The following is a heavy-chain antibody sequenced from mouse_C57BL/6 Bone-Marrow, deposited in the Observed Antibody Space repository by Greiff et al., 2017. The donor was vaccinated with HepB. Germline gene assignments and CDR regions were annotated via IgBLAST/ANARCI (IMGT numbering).Heavy chain of an antibody. J-gene: IGHJ3*01. CDR2: IYPRSGNT. CDR3: ARCGLLWYPWFAY. V-gene: IGHV1-81*01. D-gene: IGHD2-1*01. CDR1: GYTFTSYG. Sequence: QVQLQQSGAELARPGASVKLSCKASGYTFTSYGISWVKQRTGQGLEWIGEIYPRSGNTYYTEKFKGKATLTADKSSSTAYMELRSLTSEDSAVYFCARCGLLWYPWFAYWGQGTLVTVSA.